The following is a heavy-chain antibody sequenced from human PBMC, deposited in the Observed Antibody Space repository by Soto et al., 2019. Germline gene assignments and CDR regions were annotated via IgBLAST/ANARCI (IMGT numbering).Heavy chain of an antibody. CDR2: ISYDGSTK. D-gene: IGHD6-13*01. CDR3: AREGIAESGPSYYDL. V-gene: IGHV3-30-3*01. CDR1: GFTFKHNA. Sequence: QVQLVESGGGVVQPGRSLTIFCTASGFTFKHNAMHWIRRAPAKGLEWVADISYDGSTKNYADSVKGRFTISRDNSKNTLSLQMSALKSEDTATYYCAREGIAESGPSYYDLWGQGTLVAVSS. J-gene: IGHJ4*02.